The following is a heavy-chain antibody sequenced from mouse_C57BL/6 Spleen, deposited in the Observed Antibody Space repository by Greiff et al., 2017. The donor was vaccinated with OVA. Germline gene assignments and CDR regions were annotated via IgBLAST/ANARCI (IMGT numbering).Heavy chain of an antibody. CDR2: IDPEDGDT. Sequence: EVKLQESGAELVRPGASVKLSCTASGFNIKDYYMHWVKQRPEQGLEWIGRIDPEDGDTEYAPKFQGKATMTADTSSNTAYLQLSSLTSEDTAVYYCTYSNYLYWYFDVWGTGTTVTVSS. V-gene: IGHV14-1*01. CDR1: GFNIKDYY. J-gene: IGHJ1*03. D-gene: IGHD2-5*01. CDR3: TYSNYLYWYFDV.